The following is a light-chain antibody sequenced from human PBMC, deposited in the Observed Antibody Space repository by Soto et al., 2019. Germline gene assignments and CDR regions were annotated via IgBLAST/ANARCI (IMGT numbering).Light chain of an antibody. V-gene: IGKV1-27*01. Sequence: DIQMTQSPSSLSGSVGDRVTISCRASQDIDNYLAWYQQKPGKVPTLLIYAASTLQSGVPSRFSGSGSGTDFTLTITSLQPEDVATYYCQKYNSALSTFGQGTKVEIK. CDR3: QKYNSALST. J-gene: IGKJ1*01. CDR2: AAS. CDR1: QDIDNY.